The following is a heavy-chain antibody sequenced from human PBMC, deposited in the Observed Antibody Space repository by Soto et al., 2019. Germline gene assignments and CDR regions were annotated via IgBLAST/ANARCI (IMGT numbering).Heavy chain of an antibody. CDR1: GYTFTSFG. CDR3: ARPTDFHDYAMDV. J-gene: IGHJ6*02. CDR2: ISGYNGNT. V-gene: IGHV1-18*01. Sequence: QVQLVQSGADVKKPGASVTVSCKASGYTFTSFGINWVRQAPGQGLAWMGWISGYNGNTNYAQNLQDRVTMTRDTSTSPAHRELRSLRFDETAVYYCARPTDFHDYAMDVGGQGTTVTVSS.